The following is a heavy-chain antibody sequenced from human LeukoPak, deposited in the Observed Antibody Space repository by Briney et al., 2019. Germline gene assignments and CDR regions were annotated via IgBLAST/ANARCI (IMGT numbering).Heavy chain of an antibody. J-gene: IGHJ3*02. D-gene: IGHD3-10*01. CDR2: ISSSSSYI. Sequence: PGGSLRLSCAASGFTFSSYSMNWVRQAPGKGLEWVSSISSSSSYICYADSVKGRFTISRDNAKNSLYLQMNSLRAEDTAVYYCARFGLSDAFDIWGQGTMVTVSS. V-gene: IGHV3-21*01. CDR1: GFTFSSYS. CDR3: ARFGLSDAFDI.